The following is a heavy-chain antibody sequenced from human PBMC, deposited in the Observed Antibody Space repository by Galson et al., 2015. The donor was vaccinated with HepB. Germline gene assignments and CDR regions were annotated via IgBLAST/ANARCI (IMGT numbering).Heavy chain of an antibody. J-gene: IGHJ6*02. V-gene: IGHV3-33*07. CDR2: IWDDGSNK. CDR1: GFNFNKYG. Sequence: SLRLSCAASGFNFNKYGMYWVRQAPGKGLEWVSLIWDDGSNKQYGDPVKGRFTISRDNSRNTLYLQMNRLRVEDTAMYYCAKLRVRGTGTFYYHGLDVWGQGTTVTVSS. D-gene: IGHD3-10*01. CDR3: AKLRVRGTGTFYYHGLDV.